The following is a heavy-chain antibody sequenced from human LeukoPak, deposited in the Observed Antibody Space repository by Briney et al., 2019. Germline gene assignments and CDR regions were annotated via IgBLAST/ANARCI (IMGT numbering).Heavy chain of an antibody. J-gene: IGHJ4*02. CDR2: IKQDGSEK. CDR1: GFTFSSYW. CDR3: ARFCSGVSCYYAIDY. Sequence: AGGSLRLSCAASGFTFSSYWMSWVRQAPGKGLEWVANIKQDGSEKYYVDSVKGRFTISRDNAKNSLYLQMNSLRAEDTAVYYCARFCSGVSCYYAIDYWGQGTLVTVSS. V-gene: IGHV3-7*01. D-gene: IGHD2-15*01.